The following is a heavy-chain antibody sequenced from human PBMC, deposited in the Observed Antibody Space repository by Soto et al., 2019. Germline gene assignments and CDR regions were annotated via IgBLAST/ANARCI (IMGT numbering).Heavy chain of an antibody. CDR3: TSDTFGLRDT. V-gene: IGHV3-74*01. D-gene: IGHD3-16*01. CDR1: GFPFSHYW. CDR2: INPAGTIT. Sequence: GGSLRLSCAACGFPFSHYWMHWVRQTPGKGLVWVSRINPAGTITNYADSVEGRSTISRDNADSALFLQMNSLSAEDTAIYYCTSDTFGLRDTWGQGTLVTVSS. J-gene: IGHJ5*02.